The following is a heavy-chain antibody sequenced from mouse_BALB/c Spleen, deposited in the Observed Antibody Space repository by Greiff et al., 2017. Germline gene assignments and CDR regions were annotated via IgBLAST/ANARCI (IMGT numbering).Heavy chain of an antibody. D-gene: IGHD3-3*01. CDR1: GYSITSDYA. CDR2: ISYSGST. J-gene: IGHJ2*01. Sequence: DVQLQESGPGLVKPSQSLTLSCTVTGYSITSDYAWYCIRQFPGNKLEWMGYISYSGSTSYNPSLKRRISITRDTSKNPFFLQLKSVTTEDTATYYSAHRGEGQMGYYFDYWGQGTTLTVSS. CDR3: AHRGEGQMGYYFDY. V-gene: IGHV3-2*02.